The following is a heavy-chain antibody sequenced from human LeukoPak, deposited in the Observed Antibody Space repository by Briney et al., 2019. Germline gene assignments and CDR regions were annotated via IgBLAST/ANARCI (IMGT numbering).Heavy chain of an antibody. CDR2: IYSGGST. CDR1: GFTFSSHS. J-gene: IGHJ4*02. Sequence: GGSLRLSCAASGFTFSSHSMNWVRQAPGKGLAWVSLIYSGGSTSYADSVQGRFTISRDNTKNTLYLQMNSLRAEDTAVYYCARVVGASPDYFDYWGQGTLVTVSS. V-gene: IGHV3-53*01. D-gene: IGHD3-10*01. CDR3: ARVVGASPDYFDY.